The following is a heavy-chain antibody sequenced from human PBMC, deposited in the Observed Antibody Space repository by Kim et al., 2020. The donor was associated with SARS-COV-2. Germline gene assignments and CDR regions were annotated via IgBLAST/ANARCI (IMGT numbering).Heavy chain of an antibody. CDR3: TKRTSGAWPFDY. Sequence: GGSLRLSCEASPLTFTSYAMTWVRQAPGKGLEWVASIGITGGNTYYADSVKGRFTISRDNSRDTLFLHMNSLRAEDTAVYYCTKRTSGAWPFDYWGQGTLVTVSS. D-gene: IGHD2-2*01. CDR1: PLTFTSYA. J-gene: IGHJ4*02. CDR2: IGITGGNT. V-gene: IGHV3-23*01.